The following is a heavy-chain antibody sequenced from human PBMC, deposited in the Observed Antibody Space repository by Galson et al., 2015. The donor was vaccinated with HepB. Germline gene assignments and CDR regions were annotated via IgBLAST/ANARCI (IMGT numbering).Heavy chain of an antibody. CDR2: IWYDGSNK. CDR3: ARDKLEGGPYCGGDCYSAFDY. Sequence: SLRLSCAASGFTFSSYGMHWVRQAPGKGLEWVAVIWYDGSNKYYADSVKGRFTISRDNSKNTLYLQMNSLRAEDTAVYYCARDKLEGGPYCGGDCYSAFDYWGQGTLVTVSS. D-gene: IGHD2-21*02. V-gene: IGHV3-33*08. CDR1: GFTFSSYG. J-gene: IGHJ4*02.